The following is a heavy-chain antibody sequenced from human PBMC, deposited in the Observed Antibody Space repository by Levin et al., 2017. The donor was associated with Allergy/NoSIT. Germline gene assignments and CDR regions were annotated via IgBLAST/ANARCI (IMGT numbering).Heavy chain of an antibody. Sequence: GESLKISCAASGFIFSTYTMNWVRQAPGKGLEWVSCITSSSTYIYYADSVKGRFTISRDNAKNSLYLQMNSLRAEDTAVYYCARVGGGDYYYFNMDVWGKGTTVTVSS. CDR3: ARVGGGDYYYFNMDV. J-gene: IGHJ6*03. CDR1: GFIFSTYT. CDR2: ITSSSTYI. D-gene: IGHD2-15*01. V-gene: IGHV3-21*01.